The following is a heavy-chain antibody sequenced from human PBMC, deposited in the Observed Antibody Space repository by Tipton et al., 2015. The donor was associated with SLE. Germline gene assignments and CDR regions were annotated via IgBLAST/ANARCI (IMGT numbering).Heavy chain of an antibody. D-gene: IGHD2-21*01. J-gene: IGHJ3*02. Sequence: TLSLTCTVSGYSIRSDYWWGWIRQPPGKGLEWIGSVYHTGNSYYNPSLESRVTIFADPSKNQFSLKLRSVTAADTAVYYCARDLIGESYSVADVFDIWGQGTMVTVSA. V-gene: IGHV4-38-2*02. CDR3: ARDLIGESYSVADVFDI. CDR1: GYSIRSDYW. CDR2: VYHTGNS.